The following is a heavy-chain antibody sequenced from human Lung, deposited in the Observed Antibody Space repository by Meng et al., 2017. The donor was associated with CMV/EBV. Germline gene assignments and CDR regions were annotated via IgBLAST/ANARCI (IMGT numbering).Heavy chain of an antibody. CDR1: GFTFSNAW. D-gene: IGHD1-26*01. V-gene: IGHV3-15*01. J-gene: IGHJ5*02. CDR3: TTGRDVGATTGP. CDR2: IKSKTDGGTA. Sequence: GESLKISCAASGFTFSNAWMSWVRQAPGKGLEWVGRIKSKTDGGTADYAAPVKGRFTISRDESKNTLYLQVNSLKTEDTAVYYCTTGRDVGATTGPWGQGTLVTCAS.